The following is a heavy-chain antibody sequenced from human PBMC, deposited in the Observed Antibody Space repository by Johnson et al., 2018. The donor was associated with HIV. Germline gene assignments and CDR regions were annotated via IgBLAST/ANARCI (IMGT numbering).Heavy chain of an antibody. Sequence: QVQLVESGGGVVQPGRSLRLSCAASGFTFSSYAMHWVRQAPGKGLEWVAFIRYDGSNKYYADSVKGRFTISRDNSKNTLYLQMNSLRVEDTAVYFCVQGVPNPAGAFDIWGRGTMVTVSS. J-gene: IGHJ3*02. V-gene: IGHV3-30*02. CDR3: VQGVPNPAGAFDI. CDR1: GFTFSSYA. CDR2: IRYDGSNK. D-gene: IGHD6-19*01.